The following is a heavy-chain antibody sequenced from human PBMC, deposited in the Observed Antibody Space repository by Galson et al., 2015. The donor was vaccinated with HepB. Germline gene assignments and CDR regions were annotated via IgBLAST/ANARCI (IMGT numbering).Heavy chain of an antibody. J-gene: IGHJ3*02. CDR3: ARCGQWLGGAFDI. Sequence: SLRLSCAASGFTFSSYGMHWVRQAPGKGLEWVAVIWYDGSNKYYADSVKGRFTISRDNSKNTLYLQMNSLRAEDTAVYYCARCGQWLGGAFDIWGQGTMVTVSS. CDR1: GFTFSSYG. V-gene: IGHV3-33*08. D-gene: IGHD6-19*01. CDR2: IWYDGSNK.